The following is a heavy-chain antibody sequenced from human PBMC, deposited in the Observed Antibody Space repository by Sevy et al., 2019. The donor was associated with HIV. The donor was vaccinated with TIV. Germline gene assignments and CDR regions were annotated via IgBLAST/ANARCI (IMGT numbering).Heavy chain of an antibody. CDR3: TAGVGASDFDY. Sequence: GGSLRLSCAASGFTFSNAWMSWVRQAPGKGLEWVGRIKRKTEGATRGFAAPVKGRLLISRDDSRNTVYLQMNSLKTEDTAVYYCTAGVGASDFDYWGQGTLVTASS. J-gene: IGHJ4*02. CDR1: GFTFSNAW. D-gene: IGHD1-26*01. V-gene: IGHV3-15*01. CDR2: IKRKTEGATR.